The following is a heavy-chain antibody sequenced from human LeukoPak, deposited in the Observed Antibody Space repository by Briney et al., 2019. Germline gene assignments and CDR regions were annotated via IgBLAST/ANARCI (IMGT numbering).Heavy chain of an antibody. CDR1: GFTFSSYG. J-gene: IGHJ4*02. V-gene: IGHV3-48*04. CDR2: ISSSGNAI. Sequence: GGSLRLSCAASGFTFSSYGMHWVRQAPGKGLEWVSYISSSGNAIYSADSVNGRFAISRDNAKNSLYLQKKSLRAEDTRIYYCARSSISSGWYEPYYIDSWGQGTLVTVSS. D-gene: IGHD6-19*01. CDR3: ARSSISSGWYEPYYIDS.